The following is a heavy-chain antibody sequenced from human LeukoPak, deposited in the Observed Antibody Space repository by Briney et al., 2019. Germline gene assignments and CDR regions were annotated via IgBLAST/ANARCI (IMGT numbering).Heavy chain of an antibody. CDR3: ARHQVGADAPRGTYYYYMDV. J-gene: IGHJ6*03. V-gene: IGHV1-69*13. CDR2: IIPIFGTA. Sequence: WASVKVSCKASGGTFSSYAISWVRQAPGQGLEWMGGIIPIFGTANYGQKFQGRVTITADESTSTAYMELSSLRSEDTAVYYCARHQVGADAPRGTYYYYMDVWGKGTTVTVSS. CDR1: GGTFSSYA. D-gene: IGHD3-10*01.